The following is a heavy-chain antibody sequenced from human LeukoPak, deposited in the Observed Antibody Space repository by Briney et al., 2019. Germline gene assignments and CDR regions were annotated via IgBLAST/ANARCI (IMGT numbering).Heavy chain of an antibody. J-gene: IGHJ5*02. Sequence: GESLKISCKGSGYSFTNFWIGWVRQMPGKGLEGMGVISPGDSGIRYSPSFQGQVTISVDKSISTAYLQWSSLKASDSAMYYCAVGGASAPWGQGTLVTVSS. CDR2: ISPGDSGI. CDR1: GYSFTNFW. D-gene: IGHD1-26*01. CDR3: AVGGASAP. V-gene: IGHV5-51*01.